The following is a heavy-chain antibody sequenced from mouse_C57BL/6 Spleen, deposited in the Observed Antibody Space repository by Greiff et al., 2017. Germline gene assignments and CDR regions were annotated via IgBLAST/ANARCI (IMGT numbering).Heavy chain of an antibody. V-gene: IGHV5-4*01. CDR3: ARDAMDY. J-gene: IGHJ4*01. CDR2: ISDGGSYT. CDR1: GFTFSSYA. Sequence: EVKVEESGGGLVKPGGSLKLSCAASGFTFSSYAMSWVRQTPEKRLEWVATISDGGSYTYYPDNVKGRCTISRDNAKNNLYLQMSHLKSEDTAMYYCARDAMDYWGQGTSVTVSS.